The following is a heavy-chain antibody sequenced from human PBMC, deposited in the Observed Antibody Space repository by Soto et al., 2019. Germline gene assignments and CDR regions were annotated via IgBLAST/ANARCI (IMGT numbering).Heavy chain of an antibody. CDR2: IYHSGST. Sequence: QLQLQESGSGLVKPSQTLSLTCAVSGGSISSGGYSWSWIRQPPGKGLEWIGYIYHSGSTYYNPFLKGRVTISVDRYKNQFSLKLSAVTDSDTAVYYCASMSSTVFPAFDILGQGTMVTVSS. D-gene: IGHD4-17*01. CDR3: ASMSSTVFPAFDI. V-gene: IGHV4-30-2*01. J-gene: IGHJ3*02. CDR1: GGSISSGGYS.